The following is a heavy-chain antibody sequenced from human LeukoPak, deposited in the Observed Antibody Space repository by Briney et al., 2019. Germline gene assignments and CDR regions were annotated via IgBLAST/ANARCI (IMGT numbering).Heavy chain of an antibody. CDR2: IFTGGSS. J-gene: IGHJ4*02. CDR3: AKDLGSSGWYIDY. Sequence: PGGSLRLSCAASGFTVSGNYMSWVRQAPGKGLEWVSVIFTGGSSYYADSVKGRFTISRDNSKNTLYLQMNSLRAEDTAVYYCAKDLGSSGWYIDYWGQGTLVTVSS. CDR1: GFTVSGNY. V-gene: IGHV3-53*01. D-gene: IGHD6-19*01.